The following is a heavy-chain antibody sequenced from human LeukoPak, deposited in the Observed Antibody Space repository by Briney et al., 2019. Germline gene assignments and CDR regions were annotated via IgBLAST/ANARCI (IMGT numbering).Heavy chain of an antibody. V-gene: IGHV3-23*01. Sequence: PGGSLRLSCTASGLSLNSYAMSWVRQVPGKGLEWVSASSSSDDGKWYAESVRGRFTISRDTSKNTVYLQMNSLRVEDAGVYYCAKAPVTSCRGAFCYPFDYWGHRTLVTVSS. CDR3: AKAPVTSCRGAFCYPFDY. CDR1: GLSLNSYA. CDR2: SSSSDDGK. J-gene: IGHJ4*01. D-gene: IGHD2-21*01.